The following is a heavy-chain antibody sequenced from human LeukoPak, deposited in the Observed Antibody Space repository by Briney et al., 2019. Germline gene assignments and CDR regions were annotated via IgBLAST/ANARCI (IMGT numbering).Heavy chain of an antibody. CDR2: IYYSGST. CDR3: ARWYCSSNTCYHMGV. V-gene: IGHV4-59*01. D-gene: IGHD2-2*01. Sequence: NPSETLSLTCTVSGGSINSYYWSWIRQPPGEGLEWIGYIYYSGSTNYNPSLKSRVTMSVDTSKNQLSLKLSSVTAADTAVYYCARWYCSSNTCYHMGVWGKGATVTVSS. CDR1: GGSINSYY. J-gene: IGHJ6*03.